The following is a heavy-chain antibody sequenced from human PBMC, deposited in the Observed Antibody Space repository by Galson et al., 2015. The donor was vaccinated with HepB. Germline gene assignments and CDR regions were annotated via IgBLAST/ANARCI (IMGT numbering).Heavy chain of an antibody. Sequence: SVKVSCKASGYTFTSYAMNWVRQAPGQGLEWMGWINTNTGNPTYAQGFTGRFVFSLDTSVSTAYLQMCSLKAEDTAVYYCASDTMVRAMDVWGQGTTVTVSS. CDR3: ASDTMVRAMDV. CDR2: INTNTGNP. CDR1: GYTFTSYA. V-gene: IGHV7-4-1*01. D-gene: IGHD3-10*01. J-gene: IGHJ6*02.